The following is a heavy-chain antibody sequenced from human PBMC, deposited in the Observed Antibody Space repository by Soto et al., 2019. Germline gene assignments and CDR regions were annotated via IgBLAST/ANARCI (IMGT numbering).Heavy chain of an antibody. Sequence: PGGSLRLSCAASGFTVSSTYMSWVRQAPGKGLEWVSIIFSSGESFYADSVKGRFTISRDSSDNTVYLQMNSLKAEDTAVYYCARGGIGMVRTFGHWGQGTLVTVSS. D-gene: IGHD3-10*01. CDR3: ARGGIGMVRTFGH. J-gene: IGHJ4*02. CDR2: IFSSGES. CDR1: GFTVSSTY. V-gene: IGHV3-53*01.